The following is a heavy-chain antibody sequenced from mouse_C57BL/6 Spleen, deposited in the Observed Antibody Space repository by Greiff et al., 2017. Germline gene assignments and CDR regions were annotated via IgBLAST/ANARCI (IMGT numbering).Heavy chain of an antibody. D-gene: IGHD2-3*01. V-gene: IGHV1-12*01. CDR1: GYTFTSYN. Sequence: QVQLKESGAELVRPGASVKMSCKASGYTFTSYNMHWVKQTPRQGLEWIGAIYPGNGDTSYNQKFKGKATLTVDKSSSTAYMQLSSLTSEDSAVYFCARWGMVTLRNYYAMDYWGQGTSVTVSS. J-gene: IGHJ4*01. CDR3: ARWGMVTLRNYYAMDY. CDR2: IYPGNGDT.